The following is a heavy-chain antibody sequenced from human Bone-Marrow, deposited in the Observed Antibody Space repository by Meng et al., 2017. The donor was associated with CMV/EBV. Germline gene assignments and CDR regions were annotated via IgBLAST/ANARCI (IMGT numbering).Heavy chain of an antibody. D-gene: IGHD1-26*01. CDR1: GFTFSSYG. Sequence: GESLKISCAASGFTFSSYGMHWVRQAPGKGLEWVSYISSSGSTIYYADSVKGRFTISRDNAKNSLYLQMNSLRAEDTAVYYCARVGGGSYYSVIHYYGMDVWGQGTTDTVSS. V-gene: IGHV3-48*04. J-gene: IGHJ6*02. CDR2: ISSSGSTI. CDR3: ARVGGGSYYSVIHYYGMDV.